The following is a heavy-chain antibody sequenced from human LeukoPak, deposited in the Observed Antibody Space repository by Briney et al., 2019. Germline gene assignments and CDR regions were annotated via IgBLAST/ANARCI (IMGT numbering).Heavy chain of an antibody. V-gene: IGHV3-23*01. Sequence: PGGSLRLSCAASGFTFSNYAMSWVRQAPGKGLEWVSTISGSGGSTYYADSVKGRFTISRDNSKNTLYLQLNSLRAEDTAVYYCARVDGSSWYYLFDYWGQGTLVTVSS. CDR1: GFTFSNYA. D-gene: IGHD6-13*01. CDR2: ISGSGGST. J-gene: IGHJ4*02. CDR3: ARVDGSSWYYLFDY.